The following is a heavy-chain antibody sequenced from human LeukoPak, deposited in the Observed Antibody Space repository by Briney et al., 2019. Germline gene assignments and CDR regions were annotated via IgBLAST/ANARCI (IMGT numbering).Heavy chain of an antibody. CDR1: GFTFSSYS. CDR3: ARVDTTKGDYFDC. V-gene: IGHV3-48*01. CDR2: ISSSSSTI. D-gene: IGHD5-18*01. Sequence: GGSLRLSCAASGFTFSSYSMNWVRQAPGKGLEWVSYISSSSSTIYYADSVKGRFTISRDNAKNSLYLQMNSLRAEDAAVYYCARVDTTKGDYFDCWGQGTLVTVSS. J-gene: IGHJ4*02.